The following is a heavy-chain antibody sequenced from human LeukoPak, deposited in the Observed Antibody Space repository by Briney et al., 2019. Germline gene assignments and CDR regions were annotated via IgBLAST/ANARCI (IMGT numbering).Heavy chain of an antibody. J-gene: IGHJ4*02. CDR2: NYYSGNT. V-gene: IGHV4-39*01. D-gene: IGHD2-8*01. CDR3: ARGNGTSGHPLDY. CDR1: GGSIRSSSYY. Sequence: PSETLSLTCTVSGGSIRSSSYYWGWIRQPPGKGLEWIGSNYYSGNTYYNPSLKSRVTISVDTSKNQFSLKLSSVTAADTAVYYCARGNGTSGHPLDYWAQGALVTVSS.